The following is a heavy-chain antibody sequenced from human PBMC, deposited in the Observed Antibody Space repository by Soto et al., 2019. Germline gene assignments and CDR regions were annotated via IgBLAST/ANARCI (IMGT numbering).Heavy chain of an antibody. CDR2: INPSGGST. J-gene: IGHJ5*02. V-gene: IGHV1-46*03. D-gene: IGHD2-21*01. CDR3: ARDWSRNQAFTVSGGDSLNWFDP. CDR1: GYTFTSYY. Sequence: ASVKVSCKASGYTFTSYYMHWVRQAPGQGLEWMGIINPSGGSTSYAQKFQGRVTMTRDTSTSTAYMELSSLRSEDTAVYYCARDWSRNQAFTVSGGDSLNWFDPWGQGTLVTVSS.